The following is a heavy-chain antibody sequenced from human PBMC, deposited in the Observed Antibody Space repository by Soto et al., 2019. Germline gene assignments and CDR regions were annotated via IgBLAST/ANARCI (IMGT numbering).Heavy chain of an antibody. Sequence: QVQLQESGPGLVKPSETLSLTCTVSGGSVSSGSYYWSWIRQPPGKGLEWIGYIYYSGSTNYNPSLKSRVPLSVDTSKNQFSLKLSSVSAADTAVYYCARFGDSSDPWGQGTLVTVSS. V-gene: IGHV4-61*01. CDR2: IYYSGST. CDR3: ARFGDSSDP. CDR1: GGSVSSGSYY. J-gene: IGHJ5*02. D-gene: IGHD4-17*01.